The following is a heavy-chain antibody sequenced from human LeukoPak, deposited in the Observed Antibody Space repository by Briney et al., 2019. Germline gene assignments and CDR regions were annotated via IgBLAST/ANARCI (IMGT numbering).Heavy chain of an antibody. D-gene: IGHD6-13*01. V-gene: IGHV1-69*01. Sequence: SVKVSCKASGGTFSSYAISWVRQAPGQGLEWMGGIIPIFGTANYAQKFQGRVTITADESTSTAYMELSSLRSEDTAVYHCARDRYSSSGYNWFDPWGQGTLVTVSS. CDR1: GGTFSSYA. J-gene: IGHJ5*02. CDR3: ARDRYSSSGYNWFDP. CDR2: IIPIFGTA.